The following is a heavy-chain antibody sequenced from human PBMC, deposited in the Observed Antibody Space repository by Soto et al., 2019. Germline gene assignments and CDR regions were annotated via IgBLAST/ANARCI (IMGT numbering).Heavy chain of an antibody. CDR1: GGSFSGYY. J-gene: IGHJ6*03. Sequence: SETLSLTCAVYGGSFSGYYWSWIRQPPGKGLEWIGEINHSGSTNYNPSLKSRVTISVDTSKNQFSLKLSSVTAADTAVYYCAGSQDAYYYYYMDVWGKGTTVTVSS. D-gene: IGHD1-1*01. CDR3: AGSQDAYYYYYMDV. V-gene: IGHV4-34*01. CDR2: INHSGST.